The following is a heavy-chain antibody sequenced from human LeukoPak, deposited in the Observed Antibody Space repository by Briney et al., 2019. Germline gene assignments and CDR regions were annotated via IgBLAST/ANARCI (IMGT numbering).Heavy chain of an antibody. D-gene: IGHD3-10*02. CDR2: IYYSGST. Sequence: SETLSLTCTVSGGSISSYYWSWIRQPPGKGLEWIGYIYYSGSTNYNPSLKSQVTISVDTSKNQFSLKLSSVTAADTAVYYCARDVQEKFDIWGQGTMVTVSS. V-gene: IGHV4-59*01. CDR1: GGSISSYY. J-gene: IGHJ3*02. CDR3: ARDVQEKFDI.